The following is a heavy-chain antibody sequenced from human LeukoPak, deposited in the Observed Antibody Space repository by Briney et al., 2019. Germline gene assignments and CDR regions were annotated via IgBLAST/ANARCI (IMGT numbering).Heavy chain of an antibody. CDR1: GGSISSYY. V-gene: IGHV4-59*01. Sequence: PSETLSLTCTVSGGSISSYYWSWIRQPPGKGLEWIGYIYYSGSTNYNPSLKSRVTISVDTSKNQFSLELSSVTAADTAVYYCASGYSSGWYWFDPWGQGTLVTVSS. CDR2: IYYSGST. D-gene: IGHD6-19*01. CDR3: ASGYSSGWYWFDP. J-gene: IGHJ5*02.